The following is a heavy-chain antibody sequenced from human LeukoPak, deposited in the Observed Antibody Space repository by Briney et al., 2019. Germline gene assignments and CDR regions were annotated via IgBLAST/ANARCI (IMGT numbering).Heavy chain of an antibody. D-gene: IGHD2-2*02. V-gene: IGHV3-23*01. CDR2: ISSSATGT. Sequence: HPGGSLRLSCVASGFTFSTYAMSWVRQAPGKGLEWVSGISSSATGTYYADSVKGRFTISRDNSKNTLHLQMNSLGAEDTAVYYCAKSIKPSCSTCYRNGMDVWGQGTTVTVSS. J-gene: IGHJ6*02. CDR1: GFTFSTYA. CDR3: AKSIKPSCSTCYRNGMDV.